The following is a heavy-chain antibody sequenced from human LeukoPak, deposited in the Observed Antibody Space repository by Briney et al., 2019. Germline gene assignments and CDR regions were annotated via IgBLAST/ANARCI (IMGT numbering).Heavy chain of an antibody. CDR3: AKAAAGTFDY. V-gene: IGHV3-7*01. CDR1: GFTFSSYW. CDR2: IKQDGSEK. D-gene: IGHD6-13*01. Sequence: GGSLRLSCAASGFTFSSYWMSWVRQAPGKGLEWVANIKQDGSEKYYADSVKGRFTISRDNSKNTLYLQMNSLRAEDTAVYYCAKAAAGTFDYWGQGTLVTVSS. J-gene: IGHJ4*02.